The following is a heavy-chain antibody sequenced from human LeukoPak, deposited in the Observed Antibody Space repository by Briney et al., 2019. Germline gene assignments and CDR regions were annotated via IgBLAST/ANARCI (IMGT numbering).Heavy chain of an antibody. J-gene: IGHJ5*02. D-gene: IGHD1-7*01. V-gene: IGHV1-69*13. CDR3: ARKISSRELNWFDP. CDR2: IIPIFGTA. CDR1: GGTFSSYA. Sequence: SVKVSCKASGGTFSSYAISWVRQAPGQGLEWMGGIIPIFGTANYAQKFQGRVTITADESTSTAYMELSSLRSEDTAVYYCARKISSRELNWFDPWGQGTLVTVSS.